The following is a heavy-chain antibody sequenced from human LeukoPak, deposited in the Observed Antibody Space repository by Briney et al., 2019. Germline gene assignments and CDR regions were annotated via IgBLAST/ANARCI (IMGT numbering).Heavy chain of an antibody. CDR1: GFPFSGHW. CDR3: ARGPSSNWSGLDF. V-gene: IGHV3-74*01. D-gene: IGHD6-13*01. CDR2: ISPTGSTT. Sequence: GESLRLSCAASGFPFSGHWMHWARQLPGKGLVWVSRISPTGSTTSYADSVKGRFTVSRDNAKNTLYLQVNNLRAEDTAAYYCARGPSSNWSGLDFWGQGTLLTVSS. J-gene: IGHJ4*02.